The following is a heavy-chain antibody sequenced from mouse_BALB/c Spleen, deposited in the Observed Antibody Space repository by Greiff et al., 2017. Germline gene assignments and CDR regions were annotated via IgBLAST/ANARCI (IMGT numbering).Heavy chain of an antibody. CDR3: ARDLYYGSSYGYFDV. J-gene: IGHJ1*01. CDR1: GFSLTSYG. D-gene: IGHD1-1*01. V-gene: IGHV2-9*02. Sequence: QVQLKESGPGLVAPSQSLSITCTVSGFSLTSYGVHWVRQPPGKGLEWLGVIWAGGSTNYNSALMSRLSISKDNSKSQVFLKMNSLQTDDTAMYYCARDLYYGSSYGYFDVWGAGTTVTVSS. CDR2: IWAGGST.